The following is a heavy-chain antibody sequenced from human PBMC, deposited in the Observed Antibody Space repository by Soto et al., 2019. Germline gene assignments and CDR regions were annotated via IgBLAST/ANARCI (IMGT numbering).Heavy chain of an antibody. CDR3: AKVGPRFHYYGMDV. J-gene: IGHJ6*02. D-gene: IGHD3-10*01. Sequence: GGSLRLSCAASGFTFSSYSMNWVRQAPGKGLEWVSYISSSSSAIYYADSVKGRFTVSRDNAKNSLYLQMSSLRDEDTAVYRCAKVGPRFHYYGMDVWGQGTTVTVSS. V-gene: IGHV3-48*02. CDR2: ISSSSSAI. CDR1: GFTFSSYS.